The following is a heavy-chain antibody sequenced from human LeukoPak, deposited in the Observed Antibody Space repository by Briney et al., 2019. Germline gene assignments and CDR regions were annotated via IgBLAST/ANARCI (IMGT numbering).Heavy chain of an antibody. J-gene: IGHJ4*02. CDR2: IYYSGST. V-gene: IGHV4-31*03. D-gene: IGHD1-26*01. CDR3: ARIGPSGSYYGYFDY. CDR1: GGSISSGGYY. Sequence: SETLSLTCTVSGGSISSGGYYWSWIRQHPGKGLEWVGYIYYSGSTYYNPSLKSRVTISVDTSKNQFSLKLSSVTAADTAVYYRARIGPSGSYYGYFDYWGQGTLVTVSS.